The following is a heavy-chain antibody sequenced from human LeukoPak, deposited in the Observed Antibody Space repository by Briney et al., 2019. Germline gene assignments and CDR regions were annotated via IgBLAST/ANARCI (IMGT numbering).Heavy chain of an antibody. J-gene: IGHJ4*02. CDR3: ARGSSWSYYFDY. V-gene: IGHV4-59*08. Sequence: SETLSLTCTVSGGSISSYYWSWIRQPPGKGLEWIGYIYYSGSTNYNPSLKSRVTTSVDTSKNQFSLKVSSVTAADTAVYYCARGSSWSYYFDYWGQGTLVTVSS. CDR2: IYYSGST. D-gene: IGHD6-13*01. CDR1: GGSISSYY.